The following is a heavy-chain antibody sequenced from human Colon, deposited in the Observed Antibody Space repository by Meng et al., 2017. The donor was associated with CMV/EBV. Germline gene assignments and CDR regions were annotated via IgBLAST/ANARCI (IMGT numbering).Heavy chain of an antibody. CDR3: AREEGYTRPHYFDY. CDR1: GFTFSSYS. D-gene: IGHD6-13*01. V-gene: IGHV3-23*01. Sequence: GGSLRLSCTASGFTFSSYSMAWVRQAPGKGLEWVAFISGSGGTTDYVDSVKGRFTISRDNSKNILYLQMTSLRADDTAVYYCAREEGYTRPHYFDYWGQGTLVTVSS. J-gene: IGHJ4*02. CDR2: ISGSGGTT.